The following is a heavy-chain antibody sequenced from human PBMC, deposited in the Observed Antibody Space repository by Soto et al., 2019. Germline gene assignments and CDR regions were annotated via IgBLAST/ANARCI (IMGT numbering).Heavy chain of an antibody. CDR2: INPSGGST. CDR3: AGGDFVVVALTGWVDP. V-gene: IGHV1-46*01. Sequence: ASVKVSCKASGYTFTSYYMHWVRQAPGQGLEWMGIINPSGGSTSYAQKFQGRVTMTRDTSTSTVYMELSSLRSEDTAVYYCAGGDFVVVALTGWVDPWGQGTLVTVSS. J-gene: IGHJ5*02. CDR1: GYTFTSYY. D-gene: IGHD2-15*01.